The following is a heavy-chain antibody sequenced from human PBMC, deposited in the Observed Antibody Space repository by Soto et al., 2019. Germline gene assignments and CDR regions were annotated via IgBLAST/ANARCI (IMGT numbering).Heavy chain of an antibody. CDR2: LYYSDYT. V-gene: IGHV4-39*01. J-gene: IGHJ6*02. D-gene: IGHD3-9*01. Sequence: PSETLSLTCTVSGGSISSSSYYWGWIRQPPGKGLQWIGSLYYSDYTDTNPSLRSRVTISVDTSKSQLSLNLTSVTAADTAVYFCARHLYYDISLGYLRPYHYYGMDVRAQGTTVTVSS. CDR3: ARHLYYDISLGYLRPYHYYGMDV. CDR1: GGSISSSSYY.